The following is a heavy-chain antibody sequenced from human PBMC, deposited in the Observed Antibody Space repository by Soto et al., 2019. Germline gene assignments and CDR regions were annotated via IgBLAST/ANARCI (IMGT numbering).Heavy chain of an antibody. D-gene: IGHD3-10*02. V-gene: IGHV3-30*18. CDR2: ISYDGSNK. CDR3: AKGILFGELSSPFYGMDV. J-gene: IGHJ6*02. Sequence: SLRLSCAASGFSFSSYGMHWVRQAPGKGLEWVAVISYDGSNKYYADSVKGRFTISRDNPKNTLYVQMNSLRPGDTAVYYCAKGILFGELSSPFYGMDVWGQGTTVTVSS. CDR1: GFSFSSYG.